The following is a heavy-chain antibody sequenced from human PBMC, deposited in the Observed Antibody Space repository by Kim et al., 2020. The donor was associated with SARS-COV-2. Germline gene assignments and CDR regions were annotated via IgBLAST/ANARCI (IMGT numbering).Heavy chain of an antibody. D-gene: IGHD6-19*01. CDR1: GGSFSGYY. Sequence: SETLSLTCAVYGGSFSGYYWSWTRQPPGKGLEWIGEINHSGSTNYNPSLKSRVTISVDTSKNQFSLKLSSVTAADTAVYYCARHSSGWNYYGMDVWGQGT. J-gene: IGHJ6*02. CDR2: INHSGST. V-gene: IGHV4-34*01. CDR3: ARHSSGWNYYGMDV.